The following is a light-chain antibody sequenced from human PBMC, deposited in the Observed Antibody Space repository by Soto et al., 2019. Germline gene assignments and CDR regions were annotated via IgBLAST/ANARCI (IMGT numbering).Light chain of an antibody. V-gene: IGLV2-23*02. CDR2: EVI. J-gene: IGLJ1*01. CDR1: SSDVGAYYL. Sequence: QSALTQPASVSGSPGQSITISCTGTSSDVGAYYLVSWYQHHPGKAPKLMIYEVIKRPSGVSNRFSGSKSGNTASLTISGLQAEDEADYYCCSYAGSSTFAVFVTGTKLTVL. CDR3: CSYAGSSTFAV.